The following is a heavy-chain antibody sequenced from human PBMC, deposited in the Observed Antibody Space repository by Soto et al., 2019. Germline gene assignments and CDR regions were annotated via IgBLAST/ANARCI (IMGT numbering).Heavy chain of an antibody. J-gene: IGHJ4*02. D-gene: IGHD5-12*01. CDR2: IYYSGST. CDR3: ARVGERPYIVATKYYFDY. CDR1: GGSISSYY. Sequence: PSETLSLTCTVSGGSISSYYWSWIRQPPGKGLEWIGYIYYSGSTNYNPSLKSRVTISVDTSKNQFSLKLSSVTAADTAVYYCARVGERPYIVATKYYFDYWGQGTLVTVSS. V-gene: IGHV4-59*01.